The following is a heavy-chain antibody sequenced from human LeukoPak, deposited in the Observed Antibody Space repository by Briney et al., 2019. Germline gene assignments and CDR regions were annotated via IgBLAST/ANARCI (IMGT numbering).Heavy chain of an antibody. Sequence: PGGSLRLSCAASGFTFSSYAMSWIRQAPGKGLEWVSGISGSGDTTYYADSVKGRFTISRDNPKNTLYLQMNSLRAEDTAVYYCAKVVEYQLLWEFDPWGQGTLVTVSS. CDR1: GFTFSSYA. CDR2: ISGSGDTT. J-gene: IGHJ5*02. CDR3: AKVVEYQLLWEFDP. V-gene: IGHV3-23*01. D-gene: IGHD2-2*01.